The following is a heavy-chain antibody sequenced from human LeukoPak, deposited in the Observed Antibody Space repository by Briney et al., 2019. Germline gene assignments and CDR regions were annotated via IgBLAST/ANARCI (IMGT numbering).Heavy chain of an antibody. CDR3: AREEANTRIHFDY. CDR1: GYTSTGYY. Sequence: GASVKVSCKASGYTSTGYYIHWVRQAPGQGLEWMGYINPNSGYTNYAQKFQDRVTVTRDTSISTAYMELSRLGSDDTAVYYCAREEANTRIHFDYWGQGTLVTVSS. V-gene: IGHV1-2*02. CDR2: INPNSGYT. D-gene: IGHD3-22*01. J-gene: IGHJ4*02.